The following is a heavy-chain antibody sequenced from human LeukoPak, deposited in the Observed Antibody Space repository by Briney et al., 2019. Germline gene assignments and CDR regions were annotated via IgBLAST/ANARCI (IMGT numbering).Heavy chain of an antibody. D-gene: IGHD3-22*01. V-gene: IGHV3-21*01. CDR3: ARDSLTMIVGRQKRGLDY. J-gene: IGHJ4*02. CDR2: IRSSTTYV. CDR1: GFTFSSYG. Sequence: GGSLRLSCAASGFTFSSYGMSWVRQAPGRGLEWVSSIRSSTTYVYYADSVKGRFTISRDNAKNSLYLQMNSLRAEDTAVYYCARDSLTMIVGRQKRGLDYWGQGTLVTVSS.